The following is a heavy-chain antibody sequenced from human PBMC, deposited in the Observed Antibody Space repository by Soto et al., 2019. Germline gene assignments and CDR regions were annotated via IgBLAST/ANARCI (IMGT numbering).Heavy chain of an antibody. CDR3: ASLTVDPIYFHY. CDR2: IYYSGCTNYYSGGT. J-gene: IGHJ4*02. V-gene: IGHV4-61*01. CDR1: GDSVSSSSYY. Sequence: QVQLQESGPGLVKPSETLSLTCTVSGDSVSSSSYYWSWIRQPPGKGLEWVGYIYYSGCTNYYSGGTNYNPSLKSRVTISLDTSENQFSLKLSSVTAADSVVYYCASLTVDPIYFHYWGQGTLVTVSS. D-gene: IGHD4-17*01.